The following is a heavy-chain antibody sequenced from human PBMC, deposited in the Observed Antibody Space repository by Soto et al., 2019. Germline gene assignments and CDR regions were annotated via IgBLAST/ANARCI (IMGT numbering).Heavy chain of an antibody. D-gene: IGHD2-15*01. J-gene: IGHJ5*02. V-gene: IGHV4-59*08. Sequence: SETLSLTYTVSGGYSSDYDCSWILQPPEKGLEWIGYIYYSGSTNYNPSLKSRVTISVDTSKNQFSLKLSSVTAADTAVYYCGRHGQDIVVVVAADNWFDPWGQGTLVTVSS. CDR3: GRHGQDIVVVVAADNWFDP. CDR2: IYYSGST. CDR1: GGYSSDYD.